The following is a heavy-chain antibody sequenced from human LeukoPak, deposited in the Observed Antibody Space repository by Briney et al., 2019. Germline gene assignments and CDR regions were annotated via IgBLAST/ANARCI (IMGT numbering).Heavy chain of an antibody. V-gene: IGHV3-21*01. CDR2: ISSSSSYI. CDR3: ARDLKGPSIAARQTEGPDY. J-gene: IGHJ4*02. CDR1: GFTFSSYS. Sequence: PGGSLRLSCEASGFTFSSYSMNWVRQAPGKGLEWVSSISSSSSYIYYADSVKGRFTISRDNAMNSLYLQMNSLRAEDTAVYYCARDLKGPSIAARQTEGPDYWGQGTLVTVSS. D-gene: IGHD6-6*01.